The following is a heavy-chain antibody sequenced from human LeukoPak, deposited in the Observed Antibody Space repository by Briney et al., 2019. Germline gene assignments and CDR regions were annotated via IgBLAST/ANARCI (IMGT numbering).Heavy chain of an antibody. Sequence: PXETLSLTCTVSGGSISNYWWSWIRQPPGKGLEWIGYVLDSGGTNYNPSLKSRVTISVDTSKKQFSLKLSSVTAADTAVYYCARGYSSSWNYFDYWGQGTLVTVRS. V-gene: IGHV4-59*01. CDR2: VLDSGGT. J-gene: IGHJ4*02. CDR1: GGSISNYW. CDR3: ARGYSSSWNYFDY. D-gene: IGHD6-13*01.